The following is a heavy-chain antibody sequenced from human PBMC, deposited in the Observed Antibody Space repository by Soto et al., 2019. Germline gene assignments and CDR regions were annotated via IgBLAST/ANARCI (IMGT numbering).Heavy chain of an antibody. D-gene: IGHD4-17*01. V-gene: IGHV2-70*11. CDR2: IDWDDDK. CDR3: ARGMATVVDNYYYYGMDV. J-gene: IGHJ6*02. Sequence: AAGPTLVNPTQTLTLTCTFSWFSLSTSGMCVSWIRQPPGKALEWLARIDWDDDKYYSTSLKTRLTISKDTSKNQVVLTMTNMDPVDTATYYCARGMATVVDNYYYYGMDVWGQGTTVTV. CDR1: WFSLSTSGMC.